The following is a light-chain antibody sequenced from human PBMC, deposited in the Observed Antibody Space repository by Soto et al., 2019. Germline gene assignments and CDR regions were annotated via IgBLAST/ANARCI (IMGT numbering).Light chain of an antibody. CDR3: QQYTEWPRT. J-gene: IGKJ1*01. CDR1: QSVNSH. Sequence: EIVMTQSPATLSGSPGERATLSCRASQSVNSHLAWYHQKPGQAPRLLIYGASTRATGIPARFSGSGSVTDFTLTISSLQPEDFAVYYCQQYTEWPRTFGQGTKVEIK. V-gene: IGKV3-15*01. CDR2: GAS.